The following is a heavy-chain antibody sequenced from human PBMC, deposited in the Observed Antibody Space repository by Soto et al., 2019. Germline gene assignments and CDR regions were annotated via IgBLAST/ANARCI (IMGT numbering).Heavy chain of an antibody. D-gene: IGHD3-3*01. J-gene: IGHJ6*02. CDR1: GGSISSSSYY. Sequence: QLQLQESGPGLVKPSETLSLTCTVSGGSISSSSYYWGWIRQPPGKGLEWIGSIYYSGSTYYNPSHKSRVTISVDTSQNQFSLKLSSVTAADTAVYYCASLRFLEWSGKYYYYGMDVWGQGTTVTVSS. CDR2: IYYSGST. CDR3: ASLRFLEWSGKYYYYGMDV. V-gene: IGHV4-39*01.